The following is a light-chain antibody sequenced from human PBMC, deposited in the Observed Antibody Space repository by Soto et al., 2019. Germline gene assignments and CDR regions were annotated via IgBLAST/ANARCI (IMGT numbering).Light chain of an antibody. Sequence: EIVMTQSTATLSVSPGERATLSCRASQSVSSNLAWYQQKPGQAPRLLLYGASTSATGIPARFSGSGSGTEFTLTVSSLQSEDFAVYYCQQYNNWQTFGQGTKVEIK. J-gene: IGKJ1*01. V-gene: IGKV3-15*01. CDR3: QQYNNWQT. CDR1: QSVSSN. CDR2: GAS.